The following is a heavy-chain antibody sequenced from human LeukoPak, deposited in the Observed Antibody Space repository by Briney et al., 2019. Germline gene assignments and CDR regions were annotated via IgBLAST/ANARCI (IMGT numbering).Heavy chain of an antibody. J-gene: IGHJ6*02. CDR3: AAGPIYYGMDV. V-gene: IGHV4-34*01. Sequence: SETLSLTCAVYGGSFSGYYWSWIRQPPGKGLEWIGEINHSGSTNYNPSLKSRVTISVDMSKNQFSLKLSSVTAADTAVYYCAAGPIYYGMDVWGQGTTVTVSS. CDR1: GGSFSGYY. CDR2: INHSGST. D-gene: IGHD6-13*01.